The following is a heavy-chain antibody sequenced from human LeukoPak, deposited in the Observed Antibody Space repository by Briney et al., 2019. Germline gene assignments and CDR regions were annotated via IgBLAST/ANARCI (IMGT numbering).Heavy chain of an antibody. Sequence: SETLSLTCTVSGGSISSYYWSWIRQPAGKGLEWIGRIYTSGSTNYNPSLKSRVTISVDTSKNQFSLKLSSVTAADTAVYYCARGVYSNLRGYYYMDVWGKGTTVTVSS. D-gene: IGHD4-11*01. CDR2: IYTSGST. V-gene: IGHV4-4*07. CDR1: GGSISSYY. J-gene: IGHJ6*03. CDR3: ARGVYSNLRGYYYMDV.